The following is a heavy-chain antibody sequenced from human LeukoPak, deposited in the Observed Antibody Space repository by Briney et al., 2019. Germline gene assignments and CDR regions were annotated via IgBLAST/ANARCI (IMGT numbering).Heavy chain of an antibody. CDR3: ARVLSAAGFDFDY. Sequence: PGGSLRLSCAASGFTFSSYSMNWVRQAPGKGLEWVSSISSSSSYIYYADSVKGRFTISRDNAKNSLYLQMNSLRAGDTAVYYCARVLSAAGFDFDYWGQGTLVTVSS. J-gene: IGHJ4*02. CDR1: GFTFSSYS. V-gene: IGHV3-21*01. CDR2: ISSSSSYI. D-gene: IGHD3-10*01.